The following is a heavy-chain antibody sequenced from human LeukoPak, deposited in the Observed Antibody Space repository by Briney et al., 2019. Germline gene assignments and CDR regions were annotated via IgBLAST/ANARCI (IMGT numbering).Heavy chain of an antibody. J-gene: IGHJ5*02. Sequence: SVKLFCKASGGTFSSYAISWVRQASGQGLEWMGGIIPLFGTANYAQKFQGRVTITADESTSTAYRELSSLRSEDTAVYYCARGGDDYGDYVSWFDPWGQGTLVTVSS. CDR3: ARGGDDYGDYVSWFDP. V-gene: IGHV1-69*13. CDR2: IIPLFGTA. CDR1: GGTFSSYA. D-gene: IGHD4-17*01.